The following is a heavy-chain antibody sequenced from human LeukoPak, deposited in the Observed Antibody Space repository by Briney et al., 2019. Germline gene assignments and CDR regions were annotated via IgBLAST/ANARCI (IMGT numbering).Heavy chain of an antibody. D-gene: IGHD1-26*01. CDR1: GYDFKTSG. CDR3: AREVGATDY. Sequence: GASVKVSCKTSGYDFKTSGISWVRQAPGQGLEWMGRIIPILGIANYAQKFQGRVTITADKSTSTAYMELSSLRSEDTAVYYCAREVGATDYWGQGTLVTVSS. V-gene: IGHV1-69*04. CDR2: IIPILGIA. J-gene: IGHJ4*02.